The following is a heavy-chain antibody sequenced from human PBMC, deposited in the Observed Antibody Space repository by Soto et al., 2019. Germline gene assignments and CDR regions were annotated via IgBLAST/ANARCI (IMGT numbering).Heavy chain of an antibody. J-gene: IGHJ4*02. CDR2: IWFDGSNE. D-gene: IGHD1-26*01. V-gene: IGHV3-33*01. CDR3: ARAHYSTGNYYPFDY. Sequence: QVQLVESGGGVVQPGTSLRLSCAASGFTFSSYGMHWVRQAPGKGLEWVALIWFDGSNENYADSVKGRFTISRDNSKDTPYLQMNSLRAEDSAVYYCARAHYSTGNYYPFDYWGQGTLVSVSS. CDR1: GFTFSSYG.